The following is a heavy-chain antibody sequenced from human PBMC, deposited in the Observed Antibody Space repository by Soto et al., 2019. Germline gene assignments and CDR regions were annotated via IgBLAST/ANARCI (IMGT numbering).Heavy chain of an antibody. Sequence: EVQLVESGGGLVQPGRSLRLSCAASGFTFDDYAMHWVRQAPGKGLEWVSGISWNSGSIGYADSVKGRFTISRDNAKNSLYLQMNSLRAEDMALYYCAKDGGSIVGALGLDYWGQGTLVTVSS. V-gene: IGHV3-9*03. CDR2: ISWNSGSI. J-gene: IGHJ4*02. D-gene: IGHD1-26*01. CDR1: GFTFDDYA. CDR3: AKDGGSIVGALGLDY.